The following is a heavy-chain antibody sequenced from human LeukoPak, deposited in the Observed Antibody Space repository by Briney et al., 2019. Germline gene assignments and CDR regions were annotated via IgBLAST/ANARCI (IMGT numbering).Heavy chain of an antibody. J-gene: IGHJ3*02. CDR2: IYYSGST. D-gene: IGHD5-24*01. CDR3: ARGRWLPNAFDI. CDR1: GFTLSTYT. V-gene: IGHV4-59*08. Sequence: GSLRLSCAASGFTLSTYTMNWVRQAPGKGLEWIGYIYYSGSTNYNPSLKSRVTISVDTSKNQFSLKLSSVTAADTAVYFCARGRWLPNAFDIWGQGTMVTVFS.